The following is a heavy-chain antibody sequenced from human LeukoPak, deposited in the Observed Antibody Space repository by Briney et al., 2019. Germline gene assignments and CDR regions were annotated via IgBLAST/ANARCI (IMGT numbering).Heavy chain of an antibody. CDR1: GFTFSGSA. Sequence: PGGSLRLSCAASGFTFSGSAMHWVRQASGKGLEWVGRIRSKANSYATAYAASVKGRFTISRDDSKNTAYLQMNSLKTEDTAVCYCTRPTYYDILTGYYAPGHWGQGTLVTVSS. D-gene: IGHD3-9*01. CDR3: TRPTYYDILTGYYAPGH. V-gene: IGHV3-73*01. CDR2: IRSKANSYAT. J-gene: IGHJ4*02.